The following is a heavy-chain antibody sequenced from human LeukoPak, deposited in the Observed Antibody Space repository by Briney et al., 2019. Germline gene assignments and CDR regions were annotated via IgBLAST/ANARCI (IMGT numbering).Heavy chain of an antibody. CDR3: ARGMNQLQNAFDI. CDR1: GGSISSGGYY. CDR2: IYYSGST. Sequence: PSQTLSLTCTVSGGSISSGGYYWSWLRQHPGKGLEWIGYIYYSGSTYYNPSLKSRVTISVDTSKNQFSLKLSSVTAADTAVYYCARGMNQLQNAFDIWGQGTMVTVSS. D-gene: IGHD2-2*01. V-gene: IGHV4-31*03. J-gene: IGHJ3*02.